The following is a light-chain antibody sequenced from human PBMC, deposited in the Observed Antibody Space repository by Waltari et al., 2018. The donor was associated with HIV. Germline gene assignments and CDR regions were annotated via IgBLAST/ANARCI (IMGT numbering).Light chain of an antibody. J-gene: IGKJ4*02. CDR3: QQRSDWLT. CDR1: QSVSSY. Sequence: EIVLTQSPATLSLSPGERATLSCRASQSVSSYLAWYQHKPGQAPRLLIYDASSRAAGIPARFSGSGSGTDFTLAIGSLEPEDFAIYYCQQRSDWLTFGGGTKVEIK. CDR2: DAS. V-gene: IGKV3-11*01.